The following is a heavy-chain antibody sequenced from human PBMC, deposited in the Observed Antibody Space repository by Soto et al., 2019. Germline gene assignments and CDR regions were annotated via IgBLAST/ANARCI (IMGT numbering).Heavy chain of an antibody. D-gene: IGHD2-2*01. CDR2: ISYDGSNK. J-gene: IGHJ4*02. Sequence: QVQLVESGGGVVHPGRSLRLSCAASGFTFSSYAMHWVRQAPGKGLEWVALISYDGSNKYFVDSVKGRFTISRDNSKNTLYLQMNSLRAEDTAVYDCVKDFGRYCSTIICYEGYWGQGTLVTVSS. CDR3: VKDFGRYCSTIICYEGY. CDR1: GFTFSSYA. V-gene: IGHV3-30*18.